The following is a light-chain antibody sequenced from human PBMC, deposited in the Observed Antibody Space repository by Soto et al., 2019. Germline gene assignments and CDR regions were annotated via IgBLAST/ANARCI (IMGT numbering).Light chain of an antibody. V-gene: IGKV1-39*01. Sequence: DIQMTQSPSSLSASVGDRVTITCRASQSISSYLNWYQQKPGKAPKLLIYAASSLQSGVPSRFSGSGSGTDFTLTISSLQSGEFATYYCQQRKTFGQGAKVEIK. J-gene: IGKJ1*01. CDR1: QSISSY. CDR2: AAS. CDR3: QQRKT.